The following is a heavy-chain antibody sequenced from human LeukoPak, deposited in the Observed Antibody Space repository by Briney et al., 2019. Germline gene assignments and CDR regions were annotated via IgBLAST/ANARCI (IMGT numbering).Heavy chain of an antibody. V-gene: IGHV4-59*01. J-gene: IGHJ4*02. Sequence: PSETLSLTCTVPGGSISSYYWSWIRQPPGKGLEWIGYIYYSGSTNYNPSLKSRVTISVDTSKNQFSLKLSSVTAADTAVYYCARGRGLLWFGELLYYYFDYWGQGTLVTVSS. CDR2: IYYSGST. D-gene: IGHD3-10*01. CDR1: GGSISSYY. CDR3: ARGRGLLWFGELLYYYFDY.